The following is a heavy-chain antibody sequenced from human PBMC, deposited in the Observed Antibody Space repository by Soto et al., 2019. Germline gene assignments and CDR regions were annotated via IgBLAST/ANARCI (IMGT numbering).Heavy chain of an antibody. CDR2: ISGSGAIT. V-gene: IGHV3-23*01. CDR1: GFTFSSYA. J-gene: IGHJ5*02. D-gene: IGHD1-26*01. Sequence: GGSLRLSCAASGFTFSSYAMSWVRQAPGKGLEWVSVISGSGAITHYADSVKGRFTISRDNSKNTLYLQMNSLRAEDTAIYYCAKDPLRPRISVGNWFDPWGQGTLVTVPQ. CDR3: AKDPLRPRISVGNWFDP.